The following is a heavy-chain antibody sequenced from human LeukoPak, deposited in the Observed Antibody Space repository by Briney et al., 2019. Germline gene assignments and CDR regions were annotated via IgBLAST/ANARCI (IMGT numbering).Heavy chain of an antibody. V-gene: IGHV1-69*06. CDR3: ARLAADSSGYDYYYMDV. D-gene: IGHD3-22*01. CDR1: GGTFSSYA. J-gene: IGHJ6*03. Sequence: SVKVSCKASGGTFSSYAISWVRQAPGQGLEWMGGIIPIFGTANYAQKFQGRVTITADKSTSTAYMELSSLRSEDTAVYYCARLAADSSGYDYYYMDVWGKGTTVTISS. CDR2: IIPIFGTA.